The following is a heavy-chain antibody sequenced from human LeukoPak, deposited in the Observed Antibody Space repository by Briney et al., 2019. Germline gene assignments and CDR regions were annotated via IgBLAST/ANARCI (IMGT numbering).Heavy chain of an antibody. Sequence: PGGSLRLSCVVSGYALRNDWMVWVRQAPGKGLEWVATGKEDETEKDYVDSVRGRFTIFTDNAKNSLYLQMNSLRAEDTAVYYCAREVVVVVEGEFDYWGQGTLVTVSS. CDR3: AREVVVVVEGEFDY. V-gene: IGHV3-7*03. CDR2: GKEDETEK. D-gene: IGHD2-15*01. J-gene: IGHJ4*02. CDR1: GYALRNDW.